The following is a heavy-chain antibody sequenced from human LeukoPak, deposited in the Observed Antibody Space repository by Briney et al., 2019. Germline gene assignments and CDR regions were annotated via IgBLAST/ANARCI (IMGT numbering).Heavy chain of an antibody. CDR2: IYYSGST. CDR3: ARGRRDGYNLEYFDK. J-gene: IGHJ4*02. V-gene: IGHV4-39*01. Sequence: SETLSLTCTVSGGSISSSSYYWGWIRQPPGKGLEWIGSIYYSGSTYYNPSLKSRVTIYVDTSKNQFSQKLSSVTAADTAVYYCARGRRDGYNLEYFDKWGQGTLVTVSS. D-gene: IGHD5-24*01. CDR1: GGSISSSSYY.